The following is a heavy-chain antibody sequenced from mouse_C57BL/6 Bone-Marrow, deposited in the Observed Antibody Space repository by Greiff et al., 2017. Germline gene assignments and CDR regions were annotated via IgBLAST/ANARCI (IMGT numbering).Heavy chain of an antibody. CDR1: GYPFTSYW. V-gene: IGHV1-55*01. CDR3: ARPTEYYYYAMDY. CDR2: IYPGSGST. D-gene: IGHD1-1*01. Sequence: QVQLQQPGAELVKPGASVKMSCKASGYPFTSYWITWVKQRPGQGLEWIGHIYPGSGSTNYNEKFKSKATLTVDTSSSTAYMQLSSLTSEDSAVYYCARPTEYYYYAMDYWGQGTSVTVSS. J-gene: IGHJ4*01.